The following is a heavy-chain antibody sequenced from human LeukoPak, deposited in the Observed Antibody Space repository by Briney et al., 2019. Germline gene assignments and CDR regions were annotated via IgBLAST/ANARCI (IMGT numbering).Heavy chain of an antibody. V-gene: IGHV1-69*01. Sequence: GSSVKVSCKASGGTFSSYAISWVRQAPGQGLEWMGGIIPIFGTANYAQKFQGRVTITADESTSTAYMELSSLRSEDTAVYYCARDVALYSSSSLYYYYYMDVWGKGTTVTVSS. CDR1: GGTFSSYA. CDR2: IIPIFGTA. CDR3: ARDVALYSSSSLYYYYYMDV. J-gene: IGHJ6*03. D-gene: IGHD6-6*01.